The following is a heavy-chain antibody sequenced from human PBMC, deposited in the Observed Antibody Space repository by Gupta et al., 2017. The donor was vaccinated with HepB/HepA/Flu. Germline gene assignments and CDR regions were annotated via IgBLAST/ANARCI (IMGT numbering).Heavy chain of an antibody. CDR1: GFTFSSYD. Sequence: QVQLVESGGGVVQPGRSLRLSCAASGFTFSSYDMHWVRQAPGKGLEWVAVISYDGSNKYYADSVKGRFTISRDNSKNTLYLQMNSLRAEDTAVYYCARSLCSGGSCYPRGGGYFDYWGQGTLVTVSS. CDR2: ISYDGSNK. CDR3: ARSLCSGGSCYPRGGGYFDY. D-gene: IGHD2-15*01. J-gene: IGHJ4*02. V-gene: IGHV3-30-3*01.